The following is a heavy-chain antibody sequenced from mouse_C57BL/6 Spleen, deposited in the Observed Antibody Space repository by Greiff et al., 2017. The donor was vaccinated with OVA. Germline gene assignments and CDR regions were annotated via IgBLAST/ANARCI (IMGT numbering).Heavy chain of an antibody. V-gene: IGHV5-17*01. Sequence: EVHLVESGGGLVKPGGSLKLSCAASGFTFSDYGMHWVRQAPEKGLEWVAYISSGSSTISYADTVKGRFTLSRDNAKNTLFLQMTSLRYEDTAMYYCASHYYGSSYYAMDYWGQGTSVTVSS. J-gene: IGHJ4*01. D-gene: IGHD1-1*01. CDR2: ISSGSSTI. CDR1: GFTFSDYG. CDR3: ASHYYGSSYYAMDY.